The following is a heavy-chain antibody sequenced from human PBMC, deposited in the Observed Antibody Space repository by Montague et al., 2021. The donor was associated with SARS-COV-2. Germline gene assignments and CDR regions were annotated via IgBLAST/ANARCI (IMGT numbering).Heavy chain of an antibody. CDR1: GFTMSRYW. V-gene: IGHV3-7*01. Sequence: SLRLSFAASGFTMSRYWMRWVRQAPGKGLEWVAYIKQDGSEQYYVDSVRGRFTISKDNAKNSLYLQMNSLRVEDTAMYYCVRERAFYFASGTYSRNNWFDPWGQGTLVTVSS. CDR2: IKQDGSEQ. CDR3: VRERAFYFASGTYSRNNWFDP. J-gene: IGHJ5*02. D-gene: IGHD3-10*01.